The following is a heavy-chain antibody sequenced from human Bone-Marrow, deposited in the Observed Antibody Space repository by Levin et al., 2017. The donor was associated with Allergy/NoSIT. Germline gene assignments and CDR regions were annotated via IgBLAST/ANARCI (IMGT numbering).Heavy chain of an antibody. D-gene: IGHD3-9*01. CDR3: ARRSILTDGFEPYYGMDV. CDR2: IYPGDSDT. CDR1: GYSFTSYW. J-gene: IGHJ6*02. V-gene: IGHV5-51*01. Sequence: GESLKISCKGSGYSFTSYWIGWVRQMPGKGLEWMGIIYPGDSDTRYSPSFQGQVTISADKSISTAYLQWSSLKASDTAMYYCARRSILTDGFEPYYGMDVWGQGTTVTVSS.